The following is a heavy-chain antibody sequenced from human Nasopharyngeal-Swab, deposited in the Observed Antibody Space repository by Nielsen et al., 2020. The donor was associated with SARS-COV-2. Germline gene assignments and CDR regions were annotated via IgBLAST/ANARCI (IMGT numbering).Heavy chain of an antibody. V-gene: IGHV3-23*01. D-gene: IGHD2-15*01. Sequence: GESLKISCAASGFTFSSYAMTWIRQAPGKGLEWVSGVSGSGGTTKYADSVKGRFTISRDSSKNTLYLQLNSLRAEDTAVYYCARGLVAATEGLDNWGQGTLVTVSS. CDR2: VSGSGGTT. J-gene: IGHJ4*02. CDR3: ARGLVAATEGLDN. CDR1: GFTFSSYA.